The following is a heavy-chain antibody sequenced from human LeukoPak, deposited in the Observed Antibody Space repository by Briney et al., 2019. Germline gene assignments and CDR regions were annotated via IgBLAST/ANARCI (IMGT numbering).Heavy chain of an antibody. V-gene: IGHV4-34*01. Sequence: SETLSLTCAVYGVSFSGYCWSWIRQPPGKGLEWIGSIYYSGSTYYNPSLKSRVTISVDTSKNQFSLKLSPVTAADTAVYYCARLALGKIGAFDIWGQGTMVTVSS. J-gene: IGHJ3*02. CDR2: IYYSGST. CDR1: GVSFSGYC. D-gene: IGHD7-27*01. CDR3: ARLALGKIGAFDI.